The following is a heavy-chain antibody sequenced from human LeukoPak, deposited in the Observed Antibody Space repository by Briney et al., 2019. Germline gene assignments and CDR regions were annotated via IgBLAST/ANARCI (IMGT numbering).Heavy chain of an antibody. CDR3: ARGLEDSGSYYGVSYFDY. CDR2: IYYSGST. D-gene: IGHD1-26*01. J-gene: IGHJ4*02. V-gene: IGHV4-34*01. Sequence: SETLSLTCAVYGGSFSGYYWSWIRQPPGKGLEWIGSIYYSGSTYYNPSLKSRVTISVDTSKNQFSLKLSSVTAADTAVYYCARGLEDSGSYYGVSYFDYWGQGTLVTVSS. CDR1: GGSFSGYY.